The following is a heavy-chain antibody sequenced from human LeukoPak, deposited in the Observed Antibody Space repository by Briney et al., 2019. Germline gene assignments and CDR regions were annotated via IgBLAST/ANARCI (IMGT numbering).Heavy chain of an antibody. Sequence: PGGSLRLSCAASGFIFSSSGMSWVRQAPGKGLEWVSTISDNGGSTYYPDSVKGRFTISRDNSKNTLYLQMNSLRAEDTAVYYCAELGITMIGGVWGKGTTVTISS. CDR2: ISDNGGST. V-gene: IGHV3-23*01. D-gene: IGHD3-10*02. CDR3: AELGITMIGGV. CDR1: GFIFSSSG. J-gene: IGHJ6*04.